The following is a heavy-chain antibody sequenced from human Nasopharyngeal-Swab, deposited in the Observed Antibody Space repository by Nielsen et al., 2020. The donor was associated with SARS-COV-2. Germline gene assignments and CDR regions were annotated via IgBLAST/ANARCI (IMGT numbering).Heavy chain of an antibody. CDR3: ATPLHYGSVVDAFDI. CDR2: ISGSGGST. J-gene: IGHJ3*02. CDR1: GFTSSSYA. Sequence: GESLKISCAASGFTSSSYAMSWVRQAPGKGLEWVSAISGSGGSTYYADSVKGRFTISSDNSKNTLYLQMNSLRAEDTAVYYCATPLHYGSVVDAFDIWGQGTMVTVSS. V-gene: IGHV3-23*01. D-gene: IGHD3-10*01.